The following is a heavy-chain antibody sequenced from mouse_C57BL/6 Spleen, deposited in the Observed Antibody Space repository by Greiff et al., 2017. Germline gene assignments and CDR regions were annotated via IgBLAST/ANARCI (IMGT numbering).Heavy chain of an antibody. V-gene: IGHV1-53*01. D-gene: IGHD1-1*01. Sequence: VQLQQPGTELVKPGASVKLSCKASGYTFTSYWMHWVKQRPGQGLEWIGNINPSNGGTNYNEKFKSKATLTVDKSSSTAYMQLSSLTSEDSAVYYCARSGKDYYGSSYYAMDYWGQGTSVTVSS. CDR3: ARSGKDYYGSSYYAMDY. J-gene: IGHJ4*01. CDR1: GYTFTSYW. CDR2: INPSNGGT.